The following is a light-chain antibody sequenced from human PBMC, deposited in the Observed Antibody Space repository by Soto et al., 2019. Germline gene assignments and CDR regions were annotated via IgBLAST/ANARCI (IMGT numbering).Light chain of an antibody. J-gene: IGKJ4*01. CDR2: GAS. CDR3: QQYNNWPLT. Sequence: EIVMTQSPATLSVSPGERATLSCRASQSVSSNLAWYQQKPGHAPRLLMYGASTRATGIPARFSGSGSGTEFTLTISSLQSEDFAVYYCQQYNNWPLTFGGGTKVEIK. CDR1: QSVSSN. V-gene: IGKV3-15*01.